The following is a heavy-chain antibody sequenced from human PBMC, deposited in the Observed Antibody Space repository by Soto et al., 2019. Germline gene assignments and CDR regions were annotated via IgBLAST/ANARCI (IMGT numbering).Heavy chain of an antibody. J-gene: IGHJ2*01. CDR2: INPSGGST. Sequence: QVQLVQSGAEVKKPGASVKVSCKASGYTFTSYYMHWVRQAPGQGLEWMGIINPSGGSTSYAQKFQGRVTMTSDTSTSTVYMELSRLRSEDTAVYYCARGRVDGYMGLHWYFDRWGRGTLVTVSS. D-gene: IGHD5-12*01. CDR1: GYTFTSYY. CDR3: ARGRVDGYMGLHWYFDR. V-gene: IGHV1-46*01.